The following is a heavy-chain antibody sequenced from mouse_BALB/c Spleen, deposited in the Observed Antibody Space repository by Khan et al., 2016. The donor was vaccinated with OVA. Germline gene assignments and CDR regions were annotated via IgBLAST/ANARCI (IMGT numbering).Heavy chain of an antibody. CDR2: IYPGTNNT. D-gene: IGHD3-1*01. V-gene: IGHV1-76*01. CDR3: AREGALYYFDY. J-gene: IGHJ2*01. Sequence: QVQLKESGAELVRPGASVKLSCKTSGYTFTSYWIYWVKQRSGQGLEWIARIYPGTNNTYYNEKLKDKATLTADKSSSTAYMQLSSLKSEDSAVYFCAREGALYYFDYWGQGTTLTVSS. CDR1: GYTFTSYW.